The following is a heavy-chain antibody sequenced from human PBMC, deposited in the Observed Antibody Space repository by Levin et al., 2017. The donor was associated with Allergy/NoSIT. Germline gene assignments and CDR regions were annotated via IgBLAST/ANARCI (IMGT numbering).Heavy chain of an antibody. J-gene: IGHJ4*02. CDR3: ASEDRYCSGGSCSGGIEYYFDY. D-gene: IGHD2-15*01. Sequence: GGSLRLSCAASGFTFSSYGMHWVRQAPGKGLEWVALISYDGSNKDYADSVKGRFTISRDNSKNTLYLQMNSLRAEDTAVYYCASEDRYCSGGSCSGGIEYYFDYWGQGTLVTVSS. V-gene: IGHV3-30*03. CDR1: GFTFSSYG. CDR2: ISYDGSNK.